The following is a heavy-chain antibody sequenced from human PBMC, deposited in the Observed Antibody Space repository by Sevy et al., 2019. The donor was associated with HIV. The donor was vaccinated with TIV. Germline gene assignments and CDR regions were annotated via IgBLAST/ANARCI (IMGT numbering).Heavy chain of an antibody. CDR2: FDPEDGET. CDR1: GYTLTELS. Sequence: ASVKVSCKVSGYTLTELSMHWVRQAPGKGLEWMGGFDPEDGETIYAQKFQGRVTMTDDTSTDTAYMELSSLRSEDTAVYYCAAERRDSSRWYQYYYYGMDVWGQGTTVTVSS. D-gene: IGHD6-13*01. CDR3: AAERRDSSRWYQYYYYGMDV. V-gene: IGHV1-24*01. J-gene: IGHJ6*02.